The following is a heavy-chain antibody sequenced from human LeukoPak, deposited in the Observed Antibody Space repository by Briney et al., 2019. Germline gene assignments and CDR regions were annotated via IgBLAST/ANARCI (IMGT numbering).Heavy chain of an antibody. CDR1: SDSITNSY. CDR2: ISYGGST. V-gene: IGHV4-59*12. Sequence: SETLSLTCTVSSDSITNSYWSWIRQPPGGGLEWIGRISYGGSTNYNPSLTSRITMSVDTSKNQFSLRLSSVTAADTAVYYCARDSPDGYTHGHYYYNIDVWGKGTTVTVSS. J-gene: IGHJ6*03. CDR3: ARDSPDGYTHGHYYYNIDV. D-gene: IGHD5-18*01.